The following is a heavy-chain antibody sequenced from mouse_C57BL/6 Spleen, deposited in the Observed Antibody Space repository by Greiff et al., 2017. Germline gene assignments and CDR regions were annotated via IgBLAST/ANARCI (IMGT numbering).Heavy chain of an antibody. J-gene: IGHJ2*01. CDR3: TRKGYYGSSPFDD. CDR2: IDPETGGT. Sequence: QVQLQQSGAELVRPGASVTLSCKASGYTFTDYEMHWVKQTPVHGLEWIGAIDPETGGTAYNQKFKGKAILTADKSSSTAYMELRSLTSEDSAVYDSTRKGYYGSSPFDDWGQGTTLTVSS. D-gene: IGHD1-1*01. V-gene: IGHV1-15*01. CDR1: GYTFTDYE.